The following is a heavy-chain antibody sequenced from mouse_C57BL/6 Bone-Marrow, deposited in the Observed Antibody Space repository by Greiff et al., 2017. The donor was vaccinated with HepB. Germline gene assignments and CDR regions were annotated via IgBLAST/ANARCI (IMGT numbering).Heavy chain of an antibody. CDR2: ISSGGSYT. D-gene: IGHD2-4*01. J-gene: IGHJ4*01. V-gene: IGHV5-6*01. Sequence: EVKLMESGGDLVKPGGSLKLSCAASGFTFSSYGMSWVRQTPDKRLEWVATISSGGSYTYYPDSVKGRFTISRDNAKNTLYLQMSSLKSEDTAMYYCARQRITTDYYAMDDWGQGTSVTVSS. CDR3: ARQRITTDYYAMDD. CDR1: GFTFSSYG.